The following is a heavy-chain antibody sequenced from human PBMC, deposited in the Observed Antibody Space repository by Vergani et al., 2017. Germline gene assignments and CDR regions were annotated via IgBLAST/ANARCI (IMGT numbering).Heavy chain of an antibody. J-gene: IGHJ6*03. Sequence: QVQLVQSGAEVKKPGSSVKVSCKASGGTFSRYDISGVRQATGQGLEWMGGIIPLFGTANYAQMFQGRVTITADESTSKAYMELSSLRSEDTAVYYCARALTTGAYMDVWGKGTTVTVSS. CDR1: GGTFSRYD. CDR3: ARALTTGAYMDV. V-gene: IGHV1-69*01. CDR2: IIPLFGTA. D-gene: IGHD4-17*01.